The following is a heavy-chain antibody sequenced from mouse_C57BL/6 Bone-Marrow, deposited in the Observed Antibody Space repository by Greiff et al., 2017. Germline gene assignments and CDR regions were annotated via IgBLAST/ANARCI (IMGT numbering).Heavy chain of an antibody. J-gene: IGHJ3*01. CDR3: ARSLGLWAY. Sequence: QVQLQQSGAELARPGASVKMSCKASGYTFTSYTMHWVKQRPGQGLEWIGYINPSSGYTKYNQKFKDKATLTADRSSSTAYMQLSSLTSEDSAVYYCARSLGLWAYWGQGTLVTVSA. CDR1: GYTFTSYT. D-gene: IGHD1-1*02. CDR2: INPSSGYT. V-gene: IGHV1-4*01.